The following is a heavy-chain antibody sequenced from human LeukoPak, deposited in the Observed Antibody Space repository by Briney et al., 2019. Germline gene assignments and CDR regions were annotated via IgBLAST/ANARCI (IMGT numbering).Heavy chain of an antibody. V-gene: IGHV1-18*04. CDR3: AIAMVRGVIQYYFDY. CDR2: ISAYNGNT. Sequence: ASVKVSCKASGYTFTSYGISWVRQAPGQGLEWMGWISAYNGNTNYAQKLQGRVTMTTDTSTSTAYMELRSLRSDDTAVYYCAIAMVRGVIQYYFDYWGQGTLVTVSS. CDR1: GYTFTSYG. D-gene: IGHD3-10*01. J-gene: IGHJ4*02.